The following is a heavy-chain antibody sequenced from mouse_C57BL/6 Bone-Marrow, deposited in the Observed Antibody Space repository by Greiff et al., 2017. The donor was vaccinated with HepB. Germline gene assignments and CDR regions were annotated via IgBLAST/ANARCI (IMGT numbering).Heavy chain of an antibody. Sequence: QVQLKESGAELVRPGPSVKMSCKASGYTFTNYWIGWAKQRPGHGLEWIGDIYPGGGYTNYNEKFKGKATLTADKSSSTAYMQFSSLTSEDSAIYYCARWDYGSSYYAMDYWGQGTSVTVSS. CDR2: IYPGGGYT. CDR3: ARWDYGSSYYAMDY. V-gene: IGHV1-63*01. D-gene: IGHD2-4*01. J-gene: IGHJ4*01. CDR1: GYTFTNYW.